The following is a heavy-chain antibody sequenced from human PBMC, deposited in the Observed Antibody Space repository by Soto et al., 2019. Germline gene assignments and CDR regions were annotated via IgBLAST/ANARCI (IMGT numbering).Heavy chain of an antibody. CDR3: ARLISGSYYVNYGMDV. CDR2: IDPSGPYT. Sequence: GESLKISCKGSGYSFTSYWISWVRQMPGKGLEWMGRIDPSGPYTNYSPSFQGHVTISADKSISTAYLQWSSLKASDTAMYYCARLISGSYYVNYGMDVWGQGTTVTVSS. J-gene: IGHJ6*02. D-gene: IGHD3-10*01. V-gene: IGHV5-10-1*01. CDR1: GYSFTSYW.